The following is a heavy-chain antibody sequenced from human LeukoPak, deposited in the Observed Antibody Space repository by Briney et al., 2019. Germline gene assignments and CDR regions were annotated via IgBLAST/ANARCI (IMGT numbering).Heavy chain of an antibody. V-gene: IGHV3-21*01. CDR1: GFTFSSYS. D-gene: IGHD3-3*01. J-gene: IGHJ4*02. CDR3: AGAPSVLRFLEWLNYFDY. Sequence: GGSLRLSXAASGFTFSSYSMNWVSQAPGKGLEWVSSISSSSSYIYYADSVKGRFTISRDNAKNSLYLQMNSLRAEDTAVYYCAGAPSVLRFLEWLNYFDYWGQGTLVTVSS. CDR2: ISSSSSYI.